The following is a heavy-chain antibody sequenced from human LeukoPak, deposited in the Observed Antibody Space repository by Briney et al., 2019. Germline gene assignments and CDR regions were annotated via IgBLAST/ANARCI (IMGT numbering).Heavy chain of an antibody. J-gene: IGHJ3*02. CDR3: ASPFQAASDTFDI. V-gene: IGHV1-2*06. D-gene: IGHD2-15*01. Sequence: ASVKVSCKASGYTFTGYYIHWMRQAPGQGLEWMGRINPNSGDTNSAQKFHGRVTLTGDTSINTAYMDLSRLRSDDTAVYYCASPFQAASDTFDIWGQGTLVTVSS. CDR1: GYTFTGYY. CDR2: INPNSGDT.